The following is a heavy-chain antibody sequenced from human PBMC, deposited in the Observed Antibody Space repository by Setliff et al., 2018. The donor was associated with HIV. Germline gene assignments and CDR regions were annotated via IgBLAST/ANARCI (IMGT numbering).Heavy chain of an antibody. CDR1: GGSISSHY. D-gene: IGHD3-16*02. V-gene: IGHV4-59*11. J-gene: IGHJ4*02. Sequence: KSSETLSLTCTVSGGSISSHYWSWIRQPPGKGLEWIGSIYYSGSTNYNPSLKSRVTISVDTSKNQFSLKLSSVTAADTAVYYCARDSGDYVWGSYRPYYFDYWGQGTLVTVSS. CDR3: ARDSGDYVWGSYRPYYFDY. CDR2: IYYSGST.